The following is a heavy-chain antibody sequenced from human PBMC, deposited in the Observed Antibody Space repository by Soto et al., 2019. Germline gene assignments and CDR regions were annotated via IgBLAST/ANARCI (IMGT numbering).Heavy chain of an antibody. V-gene: IGHV3-66*01. CDR3: ARNVPVTALGY. D-gene: IGHD4-17*01. CDR1: GVTVGNNY. Sequence: ESGGGLVQPGGSLRLSCAASGVTVGNNYMSWVRQAPGKGLEWVSVTYSGGDTCYADSVKGRFTMSRDSTKNTVYLQMDSLRAEDTAVYFCARNVPVTALGYWGQGSLVTVSS. CDR2: TYSGGDT. J-gene: IGHJ4*02.